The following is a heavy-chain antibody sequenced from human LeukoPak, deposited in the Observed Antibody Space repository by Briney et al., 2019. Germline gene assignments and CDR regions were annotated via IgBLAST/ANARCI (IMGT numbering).Heavy chain of an antibody. CDR1: GGSFSGYY. CDR3: ARHHFVLYYGSGSSSYYYYYYMDV. V-gene: IGHV4-34*01. J-gene: IGHJ6*03. CDR2: INHSGST. D-gene: IGHD3-10*01. Sequence: SSETLSLTCAVYGGSFSGYYWSWIRQPPGKGLEWIGEINHSGSTNYNPSLKSRVTISVDTSKNQFSLKLSSVTAADTAVYYCARHHFVLYYGSGSSSYYYYYYMDVWGKGTTVTISS.